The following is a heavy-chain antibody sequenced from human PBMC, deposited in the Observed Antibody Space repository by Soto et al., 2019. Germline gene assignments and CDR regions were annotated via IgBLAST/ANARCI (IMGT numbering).Heavy chain of an antibody. Sequence: GGSLRLSCAASGFTFSSYWMHWVRQAPGKGLVWVSRINSDGSSTNYADSVKGRFTISRDNAKNTLYLQMNSLRAEDTAVYYCARLSSSGYQADYWGPGTLVTVSS. CDR2: INSDGSST. D-gene: IGHD3-22*01. J-gene: IGHJ4*02. CDR1: GFTFSSYW. CDR3: ARLSSSGYQADY. V-gene: IGHV3-74*01.